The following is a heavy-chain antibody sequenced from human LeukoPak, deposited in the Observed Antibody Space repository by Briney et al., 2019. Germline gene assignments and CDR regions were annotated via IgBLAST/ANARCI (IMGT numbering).Heavy chain of an antibody. D-gene: IGHD4-17*01. V-gene: IGHV4-59*02. Sequence: SETLSLTCTVSGVSVSNYYWTWIRQPPGKGLEWIGYIYYTGSTSYNPSLKSRVTISVQTSKNQFSLKLSSVTAADTAVYYCARGLNRNDYGDYGYWGQGTLVTVSS. CDR1: GVSVSNYY. CDR3: ARGLNRNDYGDYGY. CDR2: IYYTGST. J-gene: IGHJ4*02.